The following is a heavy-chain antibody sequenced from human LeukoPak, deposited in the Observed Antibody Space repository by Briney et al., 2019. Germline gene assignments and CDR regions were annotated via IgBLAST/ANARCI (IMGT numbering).Heavy chain of an antibody. J-gene: IGHJ6*03. Sequence: GGSLRLSCAASGFTFSSYSMNWVRQAPGKGLEWVSYISSSGSTIYYADSVKGRFTISRDNAKNSLYLQMNSLRAEDTAVYYCAKSGIQLWSVPFYYYYYMDVWGKGTTVTVSS. D-gene: IGHD5-18*01. CDR1: GFTFSSYS. V-gene: IGHV3-48*04. CDR3: AKSGIQLWSVPFYYYYYMDV. CDR2: ISSSGSTI.